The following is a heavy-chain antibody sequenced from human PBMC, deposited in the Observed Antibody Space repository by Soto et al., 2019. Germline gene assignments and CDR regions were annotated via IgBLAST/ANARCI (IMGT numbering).Heavy chain of an antibody. Sequence: GALRPFCAASGFTFRSHGMHWVRQAPGKGLEWVSGISGSGGSTYYADSVKGRFTISRDNSKKTLYLQMNGLRAEDTAIHYCAKNTFFDYWGQGTLVTVSS. CDR2: ISGSGGST. V-gene: IGHV3-23*01. CDR1: GFTFRSHG. CDR3: AKNTFFDY. J-gene: IGHJ4*02.